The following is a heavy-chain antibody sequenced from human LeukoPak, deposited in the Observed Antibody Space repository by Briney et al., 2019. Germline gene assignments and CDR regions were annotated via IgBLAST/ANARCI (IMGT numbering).Heavy chain of an antibody. CDR3: ARSLSPVYFDY. Sequence: GASVKVPCKASGYTFTAYYMHWVRQAPGQGLEWLGWINPNTGGTHYAQKFQGRVTMTGDTSITTSYMELSRLTSDDTAVYYCARSLSPVYFDYWGQGTLVTVSS. V-gene: IGHV1-2*02. J-gene: IGHJ4*02. CDR2: INPNTGGT. CDR1: GYTFTAYY.